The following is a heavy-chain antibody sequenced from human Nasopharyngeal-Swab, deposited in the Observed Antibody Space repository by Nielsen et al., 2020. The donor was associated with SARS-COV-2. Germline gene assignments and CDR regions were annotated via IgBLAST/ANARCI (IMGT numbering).Heavy chain of an antibody. Sequence: GGSLRLSCAASGFTFSTYGMHWVRQAPGKGLEWVAVISYVGGSTYYADPVKGRFTISRDNSKNTLYLQMNSLRAEDTAVYYCASDGAPGDSGSYYGMDVWGQGTTVTVSS. V-gene: IGHV3-30*03. J-gene: IGHJ6*02. CDR1: GFTFSTYG. CDR2: ISYVGGST. CDR3: ASDGAPGDSGSYYGMDV. D-gene: IGHD1-26*01.